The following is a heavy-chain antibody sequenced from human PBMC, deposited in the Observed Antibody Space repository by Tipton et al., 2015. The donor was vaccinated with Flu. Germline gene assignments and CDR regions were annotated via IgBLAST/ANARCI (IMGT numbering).Heavy chain of an antibody. CDR1: GGSISSYY. V-gene: IGHV4-59*12. CDR3: ARGLGERIAAAGTSPYFDY. J-gene: IGHJ4*02. CDR2: IYYSGST. D-gene: IGHD6-13*01. Sequence: TLSLTCTVSGGSISSYYWSWIRQPPGKGLEWIGYIYYSGSTNYNPSLKSRVTISVDTSKNQFSLKLSSVTAADTAVYYCARGLGERIAAAGTSPYFDYWGQGTLVTVSS.